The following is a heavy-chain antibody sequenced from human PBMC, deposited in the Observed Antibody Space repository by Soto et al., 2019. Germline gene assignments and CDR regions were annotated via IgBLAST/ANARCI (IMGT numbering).Heavy chain of an antibody. V-gene: IGHV3-48*02. D-gene: IGHD6-19*01. J-gene: IGHJ6*02. CDR2: ISSSSSTI. Sequence: AGGSLRLSCAASGFTFSSYSMNWVRQAPGKGLEWVSYISSSSSTIYYADSVKGLFTISRDNAKNSLYLQMNSLRDEDTAAYYCAIAGADSSGWSDYYYGMDVPGQLTTVTVSS. CDR1: GFTFSSYS. CDR3: AIAGADSSGWSDYYYGMDV.